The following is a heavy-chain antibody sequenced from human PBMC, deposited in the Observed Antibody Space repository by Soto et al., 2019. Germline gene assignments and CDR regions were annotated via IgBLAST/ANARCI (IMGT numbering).Heavy chain of an antibody. CDR3: ARFRGGARGYYYYGMDV. Sequence: GGSLRLSCAASGFTFSSYGMHWVRQAPGKGLEWVAVISYDGSNKYYADSVKGRFTISRDNSKNTLYLQMNSLRAEDTAVYYCARFRGGARGYYYYGMDVWGQGTTVTVSS. CDR2: ISYDGSNK. J-gene: IGHJ6*02. D-gene: IGHD3-10*01. CDR1: GFTFSSYG. V-gene: IGHV3-30*03.